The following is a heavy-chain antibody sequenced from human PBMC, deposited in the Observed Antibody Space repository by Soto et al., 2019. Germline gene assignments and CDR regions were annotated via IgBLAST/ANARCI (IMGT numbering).Heavy chain of an antibody. J-gene: IGHJ4*01. Sequence: GGSLRLSCAASGFTASAFWMHWVRQVPEKGLEWVSRVSGDETFRNYADSVKGRFAISRDNAKNTVYLQMISLRVEDTAVYYCTASLSGDPYPLDYWGPGTLVTVSS. D-gene: IGHD7-27*01. V-gene: IGHV3-74*01. CDR3: TASLSGDPYPLDY. CDR2: VSGDETFR. CDR1: GFTASAFW.